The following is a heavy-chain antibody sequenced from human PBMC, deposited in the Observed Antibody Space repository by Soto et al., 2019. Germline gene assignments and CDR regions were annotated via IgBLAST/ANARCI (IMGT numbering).Heavy chain of an antibody. CDR1: GGSFSGYY. CDR2: INHSGST. Sequence: SETLSLTCAVYGGSFSGYYWSWIRQPPGKGLEWIGEINHSGSTNYNPSLKSRVTISVDTSKNQFSLKLSSVTAADTAVYYCARGTVLYGDPNYFDYWGQGTLVTVSS. J-gene: IGHJ4*02. D-gene: IGHD4-17*01. CDR3: ARGTVLYGDPNYFDY. V-gene: IGHV4-34*01.